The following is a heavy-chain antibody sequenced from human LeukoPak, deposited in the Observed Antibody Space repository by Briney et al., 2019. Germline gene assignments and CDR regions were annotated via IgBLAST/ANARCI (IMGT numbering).Heavy chain of an antibody. V-gene: IGHV3-74*01. CDR1: GFPFSSYW. J-gene: IGHJ4*02. Sequence: GGSLRLSCAASGFPFSSYWMHWVRQAQGKGLVWVSRINIDGSNTNYADSVKGRFTISRDNAKNTLYLQMDRLRAEDTAVYYCARSLGGAYDDWSQGTLVTVSS. D-gene: IGHD3-16*01. CDR3: ARSLGGAYDD. CDR2: INIDGSNT.